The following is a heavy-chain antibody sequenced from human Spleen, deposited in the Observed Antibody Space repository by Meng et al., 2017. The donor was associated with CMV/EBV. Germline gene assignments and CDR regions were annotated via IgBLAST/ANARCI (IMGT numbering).Heavy chain of an antibody. V-gene: IGHV3-20*04. Sequence: GESLKISCAASGFTFHDFGMGWVRQAPGKGLEWASGINGKGGSIGYADSVKGRFSISRDNAKNSLFLQMNSLRAEDTGVYFCARGYAYVDFYFYGMDVWGQGTTVTVSS. J-gene: IGHJ6*02. CDR3: ARGYAYVDFYFYGMDV. CDR1: GFTFHDFG. D-gene: IGHD2-8*01. CDR2: INGKGGSI.